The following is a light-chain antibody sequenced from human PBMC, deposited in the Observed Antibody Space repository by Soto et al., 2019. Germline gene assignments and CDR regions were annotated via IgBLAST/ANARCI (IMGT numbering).Light chain of an antibody. V-gene: IGKV3-11*01. CDR3: QQRSNWPST. J-gene: IGKJ4*01. Sequence: EIVLTQSPATLSLSPGERATHSCRASQSVSTYLAWYQQKPGQAPRLLIYDASSRAAGIPARFSGSGSGTDFTLTITSLEPEDFAVYYCQQRSNWPSTFGGGTKVEI. CDR1: QSVSTY. CDR2: DAS.